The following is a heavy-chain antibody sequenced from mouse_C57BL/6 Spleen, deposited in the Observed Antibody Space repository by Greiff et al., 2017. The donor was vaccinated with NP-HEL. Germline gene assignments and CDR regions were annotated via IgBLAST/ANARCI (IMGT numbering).Heavy chain of an antibody. CDR1: GYTFTSYW. D-gene: IGHD1-1*01. CDR2: IDPSDSET. CDR3: ARSYYYGSSYLYCDY. V-gene: IGHV1-52*01. Sequence: QVQLKQPGAELVRPGSSVKLSCKASGYTFTSYWMHWVKQRPIQGLEWIGNIDPSDSETHYNQKFKDKATLTVDKSSSTAYMQLSSLTSEDSAVYYCARSYYYGSSYLYCDYWGQGTTLTVSS. J-gene: IGHJ2*01.